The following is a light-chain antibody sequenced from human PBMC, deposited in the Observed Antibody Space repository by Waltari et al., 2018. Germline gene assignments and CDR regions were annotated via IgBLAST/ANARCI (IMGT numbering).Light chain of an antibody. CDR1: SSDVGVYNY. V-gene: IGLV2-14*03. Sequence: QSALTQPASVSGSPGQSIPISCTGTSSDVGVYNYVSWYQQHPGKAPKLMTYDVNNRPSGVSNRFSGSKSGNTASLTISGLQAEDEADYYCNSYTTSSTWVFGGGTKLTVL. J-gene: IGLJ3*02. CDR2: DVN. CDR3: NSYTTSSTWV.